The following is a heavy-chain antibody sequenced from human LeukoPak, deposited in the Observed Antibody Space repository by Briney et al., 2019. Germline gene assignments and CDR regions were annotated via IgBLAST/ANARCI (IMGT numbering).Heavy chain of an antibody. D-gene: IGHD6-19*01. Sequence: GGSLRLSCAAFGFTFSSYSMNWVRQAPGKGLEWVSSISSSSSYIYYADSVKGRFTISRDNAKNSLYLQMNSLRAEDTAVYYCARDGEQWLASMVHYYMDVWGIGTTVTVSS. CDR3: ARDGEQWLASMVHYYMDV. J-gene: IGHJ6*03. CDR1: GFTFSSYS. CDR2: ISSSSSYI. V-gene: IGHV3-21*01.